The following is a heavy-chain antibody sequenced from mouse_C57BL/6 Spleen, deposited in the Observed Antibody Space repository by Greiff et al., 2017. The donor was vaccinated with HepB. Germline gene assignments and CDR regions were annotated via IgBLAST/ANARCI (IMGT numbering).Heavy chain of an antibody. CDR1: GYTFTDYY. D-gene: IGHD1-1*01. V-gene: IGHV1-26*01. CDR2: INPNNGGT. Sequence: VQLQQSGPELVKPGASVKISCKASGYTFTDYYMNWVKQSHGKSLEWIGDINPNNGGTSYNQKFKGKATWTVDKSSSTAYMARRSLTSEDSAVYYCAREITTVVATTGTYAYWGQGTLVTVSA. CDR3: AREITTVVATTGTYAY. J-gene: IGHJ3*01.